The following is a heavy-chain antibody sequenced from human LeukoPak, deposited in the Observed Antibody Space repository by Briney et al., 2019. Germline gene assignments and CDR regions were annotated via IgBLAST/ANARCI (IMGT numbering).Heavy chain of an antibody. V-gene: IGHV4-34*01. CDR2: INHSGST. D-gene: IGHD6-13*01. CDR3: ARGYSSSWEGNAFDI. J-gene: IGHJ3*02. Sequence: EPSETLSLTCAVYGGSFSGYYWSWIRQPPGKGLEWIGEINHSGSTNYNPSLKSRVTISVDTSKNQFSLKLSSVTAADTAVYYCARGYSSSWEGNAFDIWGQGTMVTVSS. CDR1: GGSFSGYY.